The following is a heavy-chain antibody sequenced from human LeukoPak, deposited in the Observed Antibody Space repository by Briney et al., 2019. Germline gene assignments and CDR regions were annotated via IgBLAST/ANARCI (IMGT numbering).Heavy chain of an antibody. CDR2: IYYSGST. CDR3: ARGTMVRGVSRRYYFDY. J-gene: IGHJ4*02. CDR1: GGSISSGDYY. Sequence: SQTLSLTCTVSGGSISSGDYYWSWIRQPPGKGLEWIGYIYYSGSTYYNPSLKSRVTISVDTSKNQFSLKLSSVTAADTAVYYCARGTMVRGVSRRYYFDYWGQGTLVTVSS. V-gene: IGHV4-30-4*01. D-gene: IGHD3-10*01.